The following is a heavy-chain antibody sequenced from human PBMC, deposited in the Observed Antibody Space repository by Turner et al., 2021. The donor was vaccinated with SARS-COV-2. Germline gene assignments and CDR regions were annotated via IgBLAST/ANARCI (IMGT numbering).Heavy chain of an antibody. CDR3: ATRMTPLPQ. J-gene: IGHJ4*02. CDR2: IYSGGST. CDR1: GFAVSNNY. D-gene: IGHD2-15*01. V-gene: IGHV3-66*01. Sequence: EVHLLASGGGLVQPGASLGLSCAASGFAVSNNYMSWVRQAAGKGREWVSLIYSGGSTYYADSVTGRFTISRDNSKNTLYLQMNSLRAEDTAVYYCATRMTPLPQWGQGTLVTVSS.